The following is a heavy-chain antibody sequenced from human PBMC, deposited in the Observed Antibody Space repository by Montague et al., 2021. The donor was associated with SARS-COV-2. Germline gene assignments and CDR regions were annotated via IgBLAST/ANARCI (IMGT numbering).Heavy chain of an antibody. CDR2: KKKSGST. CDR3: ARGTRILLWFGELLSGEDYYGMDV. V-gene: IGHV4-34*01. Sequence: KKKSGSTNYNPSLKSRLTISVDTSKNQFSLKLSSVTAADTAVYYCARGTRILLWFGELLSGEDYYGMDVWGQGTTVTVPS. J-gene: IGHJ6*02. D-gene: IGHD3-10*01.